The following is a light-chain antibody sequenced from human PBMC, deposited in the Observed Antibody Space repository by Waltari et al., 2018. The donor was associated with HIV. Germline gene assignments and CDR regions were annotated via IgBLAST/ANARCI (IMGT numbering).Light chain of an antibody. V-gene: IGLV2-14*01. CDR2: EVT. CDR1: NSDIATYYY. CDR3: SSYRTASTLI. Sequence: QSALTQPASVSGSPGQSITISCTGTNSDIATYYYVYWYQQHTGKAPKLMIYEVTKPPSGVSSSFSGSKSASTASRTGSGLQPEDEADYYCSSYRTASTLIFGGGTKLTVL. J-gene: IGLJ2*01.